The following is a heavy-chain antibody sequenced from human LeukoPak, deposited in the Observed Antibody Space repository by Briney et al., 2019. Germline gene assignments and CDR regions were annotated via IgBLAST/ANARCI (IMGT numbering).Heavy chain of an antibody. Sequence: PGGSLRLSCAASGFTFRAYALSWVRQAPGKGLQWVSSVSATGRGTYYADSVKGRFTISRDNSKNTLYLEMNSLRAEDTAVYYCAKDSSSYDWGYMDVWGKGTTVTISS. CDR3: AKDSSSYDWGYMDV. CDR2: VSATGRGT. D-gene: IGHD3-22*01. J-gene: IGHJ6*03. CDR1: GFTFRAYA. V-gene: IGHV3-23*01.